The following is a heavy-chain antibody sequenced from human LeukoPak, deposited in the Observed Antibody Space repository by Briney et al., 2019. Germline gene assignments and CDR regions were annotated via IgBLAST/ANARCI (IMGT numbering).Heavy chain of an antibody. D-gene: IGHD2-2*01. Sequence: GASVKVSCKASGYTFTSYYMHWVRQAPGQGLEWMGIINPSGGSTSYAQKFQGRVTMTRDTSTSTVYMELSSLRSEDTAVYYCARARSGYYSSTSCYRNWFDPWGQGTLVTVSS. J-gene: IGHJ5*02. CDR2: INPSGGST. CDR3: ARARSGYYSSTSCYRNWFDP. CDR1: GYTFTSYY. V-gene: IGHV1-46*01.